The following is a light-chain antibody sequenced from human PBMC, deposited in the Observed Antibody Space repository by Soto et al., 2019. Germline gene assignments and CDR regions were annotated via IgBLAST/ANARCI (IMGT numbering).Light chain of an antibody. V-gene: IGKV3-11*01. CDR3: QQRSNWPQIT. Sequence: EIVLTQSPATLSLSPGERANISCRASQSVTTYLAWYQQKPGQATRLIIYDASDRATGIPARFSGSGSGTEFTLTISSLEPEDFAFYYCQQRSNWPQITFGQGTRLEIK. J-gene: IGKJ5*01. CDR2: DAS. CDR1: QSVTTY.